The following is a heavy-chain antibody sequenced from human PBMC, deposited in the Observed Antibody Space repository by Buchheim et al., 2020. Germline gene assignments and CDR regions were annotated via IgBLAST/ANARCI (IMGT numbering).Heavy chain of an antibody. D-gene: IGHD2-15*01. CDR1: GFTFSSYA. Sequence: QVQLVESGGGVVQPGRSLRLSCAASGFTFSSYAMHWVRQAPGKGLEWVAVISYDGSNKYYADSVKGRFTVSRDNAKNTLYLEMNSLRVEDTAVYYCARAPDCGGGSCNSYHYYGMDVWGQGT. J-gene: IGHJ6*02. V-gene: IGHV3-30-3*01. CDR3: ARAPDCGGGSCNSYHYYGMDV. CDR2: ISYDGSNK.